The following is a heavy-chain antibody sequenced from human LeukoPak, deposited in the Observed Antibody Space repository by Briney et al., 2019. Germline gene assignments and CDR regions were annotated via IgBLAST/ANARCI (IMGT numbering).Heavy chain of an antibody. CDR3: GRAL. V-gene: IGHV3-21*01. CDR1: GFTFNSYS. CDR2: ISGLSSYT. J-gene: IGHJ4*02. Sequence: GGSLRLSCGGSGFTFNSYSMNWVRQAPGKGLEWVSSISGLSSYTYYGESVKGRFSISRDNAKNSLYLQMNSLGAEDTATYYCGRALWGQGILVTVSS.